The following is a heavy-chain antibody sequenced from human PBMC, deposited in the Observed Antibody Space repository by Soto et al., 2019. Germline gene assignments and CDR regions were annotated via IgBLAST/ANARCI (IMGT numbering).Heavy chain of an antibody. CDR3: ARGGSTDFYGLLDL. CDR1: GFSLSKYW. D-gene: IGHD3-16*01. Sequence: EVQLVESGGASVQPGGSLRLSCAASGFSLSKYWMHWVRQAPGKGLEWVSRVNGDGSGTTYADSVSGRFIISRDNAKNTVFLQMSSLRADETARYYCARGGSTDFYGLLDLWGQGTQVIVSS. J-gene: IGHJ5*02. CDR2: VNGDGSGT. V-gene: IGHV3-74*01.